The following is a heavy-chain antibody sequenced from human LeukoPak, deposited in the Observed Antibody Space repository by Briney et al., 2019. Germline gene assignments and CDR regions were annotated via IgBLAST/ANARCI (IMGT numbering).Heavy chain of an antibody. Sequence: SETLSLTCAVSGGSISSSNWWSWVRQPPGKGLEWIGEIYHSGSTNYNPPLKSRVTISVDKSKNQFSLKLSSVTAADTAVYYCARASRHYYRSSWIDYWGQGTLVTVSS. CDR3: ARASRHYYRSSWIDY. J-gene: IGHJ4*02. CDR1: GGSISSSNW. D-gene: IGHD6-13*01. V-gene: IGHV4-4*02. CDR2: IYHSGST.